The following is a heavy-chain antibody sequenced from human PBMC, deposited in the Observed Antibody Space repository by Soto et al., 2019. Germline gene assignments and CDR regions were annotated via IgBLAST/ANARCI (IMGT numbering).Heavy chain of an antibody. CDR3: AGGGGSLNPGFDL. D-gene: IGHD3-16*01. V-gene: IGHV3-30*04. CDR2: ISSDGSTT. Sequence: PGGSLRLSCAASGFTFSGYSLHWVRQAPGKGLEWVAVISSDGSTTYYADSVKGRFTVSRDNSRNTLYLQMSSLRTDDTAVYYGAGGGGSLNPGFDLWGQGTLVTVSS. CDR1: GFTFSGYS. J-gene: IGHJ4*02.